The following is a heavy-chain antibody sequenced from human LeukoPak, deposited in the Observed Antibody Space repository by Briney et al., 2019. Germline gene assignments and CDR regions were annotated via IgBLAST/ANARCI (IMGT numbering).Heavy chain of an antibody. CDR2: IKQNGSDK. J-gene: IGHJ5*02. CDR1: GFTLSRYW. CDR3: ARDPSSGWYLKGWFDP. V-gene: IGHV3-7*01. Sequence: PGGSLRLSCAASGFTLSRYWMSWVRQAPGKGLEWVANIKQNGSDKNYVDSVKGRFTISRDNAKNSLYLQMNSLRAEDTAVYYCARDPSSGWYLKGWFDPWGQGTLVTVSS. D-gene: IGHD6-19*01.